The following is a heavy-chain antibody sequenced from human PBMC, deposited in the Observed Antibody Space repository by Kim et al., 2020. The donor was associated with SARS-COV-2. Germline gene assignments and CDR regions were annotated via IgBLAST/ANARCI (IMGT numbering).Heavy chain of an antibody. D-gene: IGHD2-2*01. CDR2: ISGSGGRT. V-gene: IGHV3-23*01. CDR1: GFTFSSYA. J-gene: IGHJ6*02. Sequence: GGSLRLSCAASGFTFSSYAMSWVRQAPGKGLEWVSAISGSGGRTYYADSVKGRITISRDNSKNTLYLQMNILRAEDTAVYYCAKDSLPKVPADYGMDVWGQRTTVT. CDR3: AKDSLPKVPADYGMDV.